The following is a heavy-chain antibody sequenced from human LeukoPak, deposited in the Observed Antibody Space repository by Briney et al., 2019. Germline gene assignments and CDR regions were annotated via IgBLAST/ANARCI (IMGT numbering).Heavy chain of an antibody. CDR1: GFTVSSNY. V-gene: IGHV3-66*02. J-gene: IGHJ4*02. Sequence: GGSLRLSCAASGFTVSSNYMTWVRQAPGQGLDWVSIIYAGGMTYYADSVKGRFTISRDNSKNMLYLQMNSLRAADTAVYYCARGTSRTSPLSGYYRGYFDYWGQGTLVTVSS. CDR3: ARGTSRTSPLSGYYRGYFDY. CDR2: IYAGGMT. D-gene: IGHD3-3*01.